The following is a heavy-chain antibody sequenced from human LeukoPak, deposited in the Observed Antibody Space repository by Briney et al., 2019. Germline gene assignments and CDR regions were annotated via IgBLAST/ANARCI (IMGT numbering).Heavy chain of an antibody. V-gene: IGHV3-30*04. D-gene: IGHD4-17*01. CDR2: ISYDGSNK. J-gene: IGHJ6*02. Sequence: PGGSLRLSCAASGFTFSSYAMHWVRQAPGKGLEWVAVISYDGSNKYYADPVKGRFTISRDDSKNTLYLQMNSLRAEDTAVYYCAREEQTTVTIGGMDVWGQGTTVTVSS. CDR3: AREEQTTVTIGGMDV. CDR1: GFTFSSYA.